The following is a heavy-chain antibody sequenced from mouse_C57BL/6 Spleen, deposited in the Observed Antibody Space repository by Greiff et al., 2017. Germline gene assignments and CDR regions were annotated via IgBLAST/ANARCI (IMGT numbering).Heavy chain of an antibody. D-gene: IGHD1-1*01. Sequence: EVKLVESGPGLVKPSQSLSLTCSVTGYSITSGYYWNWIRQFPGNKLEWMGYIRYDGSNNYNPSLKNRISITRDTSKNQFFLKLNSVTTEDTATYYCASSGYYGSSYGYFDVWGTGTTVTVSS. V-gene: IGHV3-6*01. CDR3: ASSGYYGSSYGYFDV. CDR1: GYSITSGYY. CDR2: IRYDGSN. J-gene: IGHJ1*03.